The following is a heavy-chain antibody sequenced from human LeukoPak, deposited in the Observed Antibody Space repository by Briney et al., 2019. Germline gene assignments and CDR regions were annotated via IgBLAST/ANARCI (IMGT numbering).Heavy chain of an antibody. Sequence: SVKVSCKASGGTFSSYAISWVRQAPGQGLEWMGGIIPIFGTANYAQKFQGRVTITADKSTSTAYMELSSLRSEDTAVYYCARGLFRQLLHYYYYGMDVWGQGTTVTVSS. V-gene: IGHV1-69*06. D-gene: IGHD2-15*01. J-gene: IGHJ6*02. CDR2: IIPIFGTA. CDR1: GGTFSSYA. CDR3: ARGLFRQLLHYYYYGMDV.